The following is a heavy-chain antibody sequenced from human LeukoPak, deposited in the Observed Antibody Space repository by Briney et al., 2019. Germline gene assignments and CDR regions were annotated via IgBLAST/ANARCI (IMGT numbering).Heavy chain of an antibody. CDR3: ARGPKIVVVPAVNWFDP. CDR2: INAGNGNT. D-gene: IGHD2-2*01. J-gene: IGHJ5*02. CDR1: GYTFTSYA. V-gene: IGHV1-3*01. Sequence: ASVTVSCKASGYTFTSYAMHWVRQAPGQRLEWMGWINAGNGNTKYSQKLQGRVTITRDTSASTAYMELSSLRSEDTAVYYCARGPKIVVVPAVNWFDPWGQGTLVTVSS.